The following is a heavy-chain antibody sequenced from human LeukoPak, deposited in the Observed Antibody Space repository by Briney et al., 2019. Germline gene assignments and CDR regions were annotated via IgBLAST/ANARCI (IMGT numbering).Heavy chain of an antibody. V-gene: IGHV1-69*13. J-gene: IGHJ4*02. Sequence: SVKVSCKASGGTFSSYAISWVRQAPGQGLEWMGGIIPIFGTANYAQKFQGRVTITADESTSTAYMELSSLRSEDTAVYYCATRAYSSSWDLFDYWGQGTLVTVSS. CDR2: IIPIFGTA. CDR1: GGTFSSYA. D-gene: IGHD6-13*01. CDR3: ATRAYSSSWDLFDY.